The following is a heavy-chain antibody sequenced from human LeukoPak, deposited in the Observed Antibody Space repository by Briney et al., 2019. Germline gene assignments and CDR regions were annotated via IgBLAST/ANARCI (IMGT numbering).Heavy chain of an antibody. D-gene: IGHD1-26*01. CDR2: INHRGST. J-gene: IGHJ4*02. V-gene: IGHV4-34*01. CDR3: ASSVGSTDY. CDR1: GESLSKYY. Sequence: SETLSLTCAVYGESLSKYYWTWIRQSPGKGLEWIGEINHRGSTNQNPSLKSRVILSVDTSKHQFSLKLTSVTAADAAVYYCASSVGSTDYWGQGTLVPVSS.